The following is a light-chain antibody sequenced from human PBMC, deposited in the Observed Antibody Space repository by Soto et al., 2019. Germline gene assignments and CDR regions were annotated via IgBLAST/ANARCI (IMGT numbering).Light chain of an antibody. CDR3: HQTYSAPLT. J-gene: IGKJ4*01. CDR1: QSISNY. V-gene: IGKV1-39*01. CDR2: GAS. Sequence: DIQMTQSPFSLSASVGDRVNITCRASQSISNYLNWYQQKPGRAPSLLIHGASSLQGGVPSRFSGSGSGTDFTLTISSLQPEDFTTYYCHQTYSAPLTFGGGTKVEI.